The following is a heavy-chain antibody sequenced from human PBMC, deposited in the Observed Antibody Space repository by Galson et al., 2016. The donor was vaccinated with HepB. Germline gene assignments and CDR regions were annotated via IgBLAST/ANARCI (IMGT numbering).Heavy chain of an antibody. CDR1: GGSISRSSFF. V-gene: IGHV4-39*01. Sequence: SETLSLTCTVSGGSISRSSFFWGWIRQPPGKGLEWIGSIYYSGSTYYNPSLKSRVTTSVDTSKNQFSLKLSSVTAADTAVYYCARHRVTMIDVITSTLNYFDFWGQGTLVSVSS. J-gene: IGHJ4*02. CDR3: ARHRVTMIDVITSTLNYFDF. CDR2: IYYSGST. D-gene: IGHD3-22*01.